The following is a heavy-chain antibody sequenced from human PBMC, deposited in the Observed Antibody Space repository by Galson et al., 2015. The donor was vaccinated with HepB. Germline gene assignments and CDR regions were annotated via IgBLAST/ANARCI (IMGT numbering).Heavy chain of an antibody. J-gene: IGHJ6*02. D-gene: IGHD4-23*01. V-gene: IGHV1-46*02. CDR3: ARDNSSYGMDV. CDR1: GYTFNTYY. CDR2: INPTGGST. Sequence: SVKVSCKASGYTFNTYYMHWVRQAPGQGLEWMGIINPTGGSTNYAQKFQGRITMARDTSTRTVYMELGSLRSEDTAVYYCARDNSSYGMDVWGQGTTVTVSS.